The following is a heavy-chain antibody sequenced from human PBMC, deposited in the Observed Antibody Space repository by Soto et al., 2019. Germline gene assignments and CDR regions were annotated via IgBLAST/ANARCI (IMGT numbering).Heavy chain of an antibody. CDR3: ARVTRFLEWLPRDYGMDV. D-gene: IGHD3-3*01. V-gene: IGHV3-74*01. J-gene: IGHJ6*02. CDR2: INSDGSST. CDR1: GFTFSSYW. Sequence: GGSLRLSCAASGFTFSSYWMHWVRQAPGKGLVWVSRINSDGSSTSYADSVKGRFTISRDNAKNTLYLQMNSLRAEDTAVYYCARVTRFLEWLPRDYGMDVWGQGTTVTVSS.